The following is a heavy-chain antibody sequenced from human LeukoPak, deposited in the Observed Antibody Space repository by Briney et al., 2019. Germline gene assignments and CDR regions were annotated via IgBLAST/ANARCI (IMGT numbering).Heavy chain of an antibody. CDR1: GFTFSSYS. Sequence: GGSLRLSCAASGFTFSSYSMTWVRQAPGKGLEWVSSITSSSSYIHYADSVKGRFTISRDNAKNSLYLQMNSLRAEDTAVYYCARLGELHFDYWGQGTLVTVSS. V-gene: IGHV3-21*01. J-gene: IGHJ4*02. CDR2: ITSSSSYI. CDR3: ARLGELHFDY. D-gene: IGHD3-10*01.